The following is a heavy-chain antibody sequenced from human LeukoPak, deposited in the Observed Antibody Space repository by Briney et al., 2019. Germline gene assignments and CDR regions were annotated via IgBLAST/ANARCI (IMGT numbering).Heavy chain of an antibody. J-gene: IGHJ5*02. V-gene: IGHV3-7*05. Sequence: GGSLRLSCAGSGFQFNTYWISWIRQAPGKGLQWLGNIKEDGSETYYVGSLKGRLTISRDNAKNSSFLEMSSLGVEDTAVYYCARDVGRFCTRGSCFSDAWGQGTLATVSS. CDR2: IKEDGSET. D-gene: IGHD2-15*01. CDR1: GFQFNTYW. CDR3: ARDVGRFCTRGSCFSDA.